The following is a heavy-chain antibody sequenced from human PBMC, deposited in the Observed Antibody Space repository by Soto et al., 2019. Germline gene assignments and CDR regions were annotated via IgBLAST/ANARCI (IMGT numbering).Heavy chain of an antibody. D-gene: IGHD7-27*01. CDR1: GYTITTYV. J-gene: IGHJ6*02. V-gene: IGHV1-3*01. CDR2: INAGNGDT. CDR3: ARDRGTANWGPGQFPIDV. Sequence: GSVNVSCQAFGYTITTYVIGWGRKDQGQRLEWMGWINAGNGDTKYSQRFQGRVTITRDTSASTAYMELSGLRSEDTAVYYCARDRGTANWGPGQFPIDVWGQGTTVTGSS.